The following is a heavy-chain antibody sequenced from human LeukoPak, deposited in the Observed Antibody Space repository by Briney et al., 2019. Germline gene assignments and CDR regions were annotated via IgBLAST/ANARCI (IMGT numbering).Heavy chain of an antibody. CDR3: ARAGYYDSSGSSYTFDI. V-gene: IGHV1-3*01. D-gene: IGHD3-22*01. J-gene: IGHJ3*02. Sequence: FQGRVTITRDTSASTAYMELSSLRSEDTAVYYCARAGYYDSSGSSYTFDIWGQGTMVTVSS.